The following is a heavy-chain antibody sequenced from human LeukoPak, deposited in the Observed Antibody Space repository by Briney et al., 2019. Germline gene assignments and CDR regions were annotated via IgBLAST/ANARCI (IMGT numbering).Heavy chain of an antibody. V-gene: IGHV3-48*03. CDR2: ISSSGSTI. D-gene: IGHD5-24*01. Sequence: GGSLRLSCAASAFTFSSYQMNWVPQAPGKGLEWVSYISSSGSTIYYADSVKGRFTISRDNAKNSLYLQMNSLRAEDTAVYYCARVHAMAYYYGMDVWGQGTTVTVSS. CDR1: AFTFSSYQ. CDR3: ARVHAMAYYYGMDV. J-gene: IGHJ6*02.